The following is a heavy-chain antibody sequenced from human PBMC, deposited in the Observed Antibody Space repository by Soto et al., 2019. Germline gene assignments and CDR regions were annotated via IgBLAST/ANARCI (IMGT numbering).Heavy chain of an antibody. Sequence: QVQLVQSGAEVKKPGASVKVSCKASGYTFTSYGISWVRQAPGQGLEWMGWISAYNGNPNDAQKLQGRVTRTTDTXXSTAYMELRSLRSDDTAVYYCARLWFGELNNWFDPWGQGTLVTVSS. CDR3: ARLWFGELNNWFDP. D-gene: IGHD3-10*01. J-gene: IGHJ5*02. CDR2: ISAYNGNP. CDR1: GYTFTSYG. V-gene: IGHV1-18*01.